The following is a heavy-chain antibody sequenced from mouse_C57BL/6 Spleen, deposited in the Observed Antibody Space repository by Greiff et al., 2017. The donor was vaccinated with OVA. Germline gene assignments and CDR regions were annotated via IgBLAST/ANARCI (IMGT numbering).Heavy chain of an antibody. CDR2: INPNNGGT. V-gene: IGHV1-18*01. D-gene: IGHD2-4*01. Sequence: RVEPGASVKIPCKASGYTFTDYNMDWVKQSHGKSLEWIGDINPNNGGTIYNQKFKGKATLTVDKSSSTAYMELRSLTSEDTAVYYCARKDDYDVGYYAMDYWGQGTSVTVSS. CDR1: GYTFTDYN. CDR3: ARKDDYDVGYYAMDY. J-gene: IGHJ4*01.